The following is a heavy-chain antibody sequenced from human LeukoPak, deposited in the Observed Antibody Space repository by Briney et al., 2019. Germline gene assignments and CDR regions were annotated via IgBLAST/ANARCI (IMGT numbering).Heavy chain of an antibody. CDR1: GFTFSSYA. CDR3: AKGPPQFVVVPAATVDY. CDR2: ISSDGTNK. Sequence: GGSLRLSCGASGFTFSSYAMHWVRQAPGKGLEWVAVISSDGTNKYYADSVKGRFTISKDNSKNTLYLQMNSLRAEDTAVYYCAKGPPQFVVVPAATVDYWGQGTLVTVSS. D-gene: IGHD2-2*01. J-gene: IGHJ4*02. V-gene: IGHV3-30-3*01.